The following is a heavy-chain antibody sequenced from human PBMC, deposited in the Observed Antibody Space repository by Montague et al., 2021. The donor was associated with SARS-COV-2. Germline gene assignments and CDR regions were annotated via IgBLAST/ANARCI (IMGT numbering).Heavy chain of an antibody. J-gene: IGHJ4*02. Sequence: SETLSLTCSISGVSITSYYWSWVRQPAGKGLEWIGHIYASGSTNXXPSLKSRVRLSIDNPKNQFSLNLESLTAADTAVYYCVRDGGNWYYFDYWGQGALVTVSS. D-gene: IGHD3-16*01. CDR2: IYASGST. V-gene: IGHV4-4*07. CDR3: VRDGGNWYYFDY. CDR1: GVSITSYY.